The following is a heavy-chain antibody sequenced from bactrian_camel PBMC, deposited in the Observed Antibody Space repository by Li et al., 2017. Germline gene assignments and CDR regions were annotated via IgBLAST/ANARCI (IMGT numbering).Heavy chain of an antibody. CDR3: AAVWDCAGGTPVY. D-gene: IGHD7*01. J-gene: IGHJ4*01. V-gene: IGHV3S55*01. Sequence: QVQLVESGGGSVQAGGSLRLSCTAPGYTSNNCGMDWYRQGPGEEREWVATISMTNGTSYSTYADSVKGRFTISKDKPENTLYLQMNSLKPEDTAMYYCAAVWDCAGGTPVYWGQGTQVTVS. CDR2: ISMTNGTSYS. CDR1: GYTSNNCG.